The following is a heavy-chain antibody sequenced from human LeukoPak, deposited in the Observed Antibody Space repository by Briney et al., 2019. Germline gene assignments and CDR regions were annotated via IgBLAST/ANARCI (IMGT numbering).Heavy chain of an antibody. CDR3: ARDRQAYSRGPGAFDI. V-gene: IGHV3-48*04. J-gene: IGHJ3*02. CDR1: GFTFSSYS. D-gene: IGHD2-21*01. CDR2: ISSSSSTI. Sequence: PGGSLRLSCAASGFTFSSYSMNWVRQAPGKGLEWVSYISSSSSTIYYADSVKGRFTISRDNAKNSLYLQMNSLRAEDTAVYYCARDRQAYSRGPGAFDIWGQGTMVTVSS.